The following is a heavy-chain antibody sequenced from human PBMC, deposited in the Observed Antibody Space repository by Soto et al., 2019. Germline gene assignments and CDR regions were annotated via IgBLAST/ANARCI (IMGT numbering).Heavy chain of an antibody. CDR3: ARIFDEEIVANFHGASYYYYYYMDV. D-gene: IGHD5-12*01. J-gene: IGHJ6*03. Sequence: PGQPIQIPKKGSGYSCTNYWIRWVRQMPGKGLEWMGIIYPGDSDTRYSPSFQGQVTISADKSISTAYLQWSSLKASDTAMYYCARIFDEEIVANFHGASYYYYYYMDVWGKGTTVTVTS. CDR1: GYSCTNYW. V-gene: IGHV5-51*01. CDR2: IYPGDSDT.